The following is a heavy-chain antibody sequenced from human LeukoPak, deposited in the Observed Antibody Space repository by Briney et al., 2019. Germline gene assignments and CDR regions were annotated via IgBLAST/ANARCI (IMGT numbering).Heavy chain of an antibody. CDR1: GFTFSSYG. CDR3: AKDLLAYCGGDCWGYFDY. Sequence: GGSLRLSCAASGFTFSSYGMHWVRQAPGKGLEWVAFIRYDGSNKYYADSVKGRFTISRDNSKNTLYLQMNSLRAEDTAVYYCAKDLLAYCGGDCWGYFDYWGQGTLVTVSS. V-gene: IGHV3-30*02. J-gene: IGHJ4*02. CDR2: IRYDGSNK. D-gene: IGHD2-21*01.